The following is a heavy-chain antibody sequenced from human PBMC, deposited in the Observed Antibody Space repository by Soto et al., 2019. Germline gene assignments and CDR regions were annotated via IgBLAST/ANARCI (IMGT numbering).Heavy chain of an antibody. CDR2: VYYSGTT. CDR3: ARTAAVPNTLRSRYFFDY. J-gene: IGHJ4*02. D-gene: IGHD6-25*01. V-gene: IGHV4-61*01. Sequence: SETLSLTCSVSGGSVSDKTYYWSWIRQPPGKRLEWIGYVYYSGTTNYNPSLKSRVTISVDLSKNRFSLRLSSVTTADTALYYCARTAAVPNTLRSRYFFDYWGQGTLVTVSS. CDR1: GGSVSDKTYY.